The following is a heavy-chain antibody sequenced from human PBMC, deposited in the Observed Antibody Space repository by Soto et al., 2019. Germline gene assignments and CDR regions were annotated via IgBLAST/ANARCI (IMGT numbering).Heavy chain of an antibody. CDR2: ISFDGGNK. J-gene: IGHJ4*02. D-gene: IGHD1-1*01. CDR3: AKRAAGTGASLDY. V-gene: IGHV3-30-3*02. Sequence: QVQLVESGGGVVQPGRSLRLSCVASGFSFSFSSHALNWVRQAPGKVLEWVAVISFDGGNKFYADSVKGRFTISRDNSRNILYLEMSSLTTGATAVYLCAKRAAGTGASLDYWGEGTL. CDR1: GFSFSFSSHA.